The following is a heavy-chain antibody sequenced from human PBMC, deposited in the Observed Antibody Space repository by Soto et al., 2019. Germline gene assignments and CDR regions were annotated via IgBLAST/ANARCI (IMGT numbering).Heavy chain of an antibody. V-gene: IGHV3-74*01. CDR3: AIQDCTNDVCLEAAVTVGGALEY. D-gene: IGHD2-8*01. CDR1: GFTFSKYW. Sequence: EVQLVESGGGLVQPGKALRLSCAASGFTFSKYWIHWVRQAPGKGPVWVSYISSDRTTTDYADSVKGRFTISRDNAKNTLYLQMDSLRAEDTAVYYCAIQDCTNDVCLEAAVTVGGALEYWGQGAQVTVSS. CDR2: ISSDRTTT. J-gene: IGHJ4*02.